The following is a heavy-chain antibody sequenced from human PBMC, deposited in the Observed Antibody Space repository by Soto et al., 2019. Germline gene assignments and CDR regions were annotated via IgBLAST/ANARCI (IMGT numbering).Heavy chain of an antibody. J-gene: IGHJ6*02. CDR3: ARVPRQAEANYYYYGMDV. CDR1: GGTFSSYA. V-gene: IGHV1-69*12. CDR2: IIPIFGTA. Sequence: QVQLVQSGAEVKKPGSSVKVSCKASGGTFSSYAISWVRQAPGQGLEWMGGIIPIFGTANYAQKFQGRDTITADESTSTAYMELSSLRSEDTAVYYCARVPRQAEANYYYYGMDVWGQGTTVTVSS.